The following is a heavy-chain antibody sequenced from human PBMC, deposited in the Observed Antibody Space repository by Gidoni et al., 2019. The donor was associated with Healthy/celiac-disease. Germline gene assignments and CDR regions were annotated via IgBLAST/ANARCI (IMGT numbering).Heavy chain of an antibody. V-gene: IGHV3-23*01. Sequence: EVQLLESGGGLVQPGGSLRLSCSASGFPFSSYAMSWVRQAPGKGLEWVSAIRGSGGSTYYADSVKGRFTISRDNSKNTLYLQMNSLRAEDTAVYYCAKDDCGDHSPWYFDLWGRGTLVTVSS. CDR2: IRGSGGST. CDR1: GFPFSSYA. CDR3: AKDDCGDHSPWYFDL. D-gene: IGHD4-17*01. J-gene: IGHJ2*01.